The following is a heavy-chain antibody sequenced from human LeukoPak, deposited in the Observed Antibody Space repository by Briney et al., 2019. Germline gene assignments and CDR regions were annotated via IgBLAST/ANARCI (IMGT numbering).Heavy chain of an antibody. V-gene: IGHV1-18*01. J-gene: IGHJ5*02. CDR3: ARGSDYDFWSGYFWFDP. CDR2: ISAYNGNT. D-gene: IGHD3-3*01. Sequence: ASVKVSCKASGYTFTSYGISWLRQAPGQGLEWMGWISAYNGNTNYAQKLQGRVTMTTDTSTSTAYMELRSLRSDDTAVYYCARGSDYDFWSGYFWFDPWGQGTLVTVSS. CDR1: GYTFTSYG.